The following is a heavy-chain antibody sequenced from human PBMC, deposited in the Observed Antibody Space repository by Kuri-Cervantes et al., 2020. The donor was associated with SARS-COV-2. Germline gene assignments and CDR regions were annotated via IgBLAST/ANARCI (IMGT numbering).Heavy chain of an antibody. CDR2: IDWDDDK. Sequence: SGSMLVKPTGSLVLTRTFSVFSLSTSGMCVSWVRLPPGKALEWLARIDWDDDKYYKTSLNTRLSISKDTSKDQVFLTMTNMNPVDTATYYCVRIRAATVIADYWGQGTLVTVSS. J-gene: IGHJ4*02. CDR3: VRIRAATVIADY. CDR1: VFSLSTSGMC. D-gene: IGHD4-11*01. V-gene: IGHV2-70*09.